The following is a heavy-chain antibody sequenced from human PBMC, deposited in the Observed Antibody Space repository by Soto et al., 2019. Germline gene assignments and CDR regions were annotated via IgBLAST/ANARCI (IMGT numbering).Heavy chain of an antibody. J-gene: IGHJ3*02. CDR1: GFSFRSYA. Sequence: GGSLRLSCAASGFSFRSYAMHWVRQAPGKGLEWVAVIWYDGVNKYYADSVKGRFTISRDNSKNTLYLQMNSLTAGDTAVYYCAKATATGGGAFDICGQGTMVTVSS. V-gene: IGHV3-33*08. D-gene: IGHD2-8*02. CDR3: AKATATGGGAFDI. CDR2: IWYDGVNK.